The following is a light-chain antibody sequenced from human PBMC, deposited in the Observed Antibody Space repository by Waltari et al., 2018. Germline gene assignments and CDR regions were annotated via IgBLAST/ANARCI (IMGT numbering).Light chain of an antibody. CDR1: SSDIGTNT. CDR3: ATWDDRLNGPV. J-gene: IGLJ2*01. CDR2: LSD. V-gene: IGLV1-44*01. Sequence: QSVLTQTPSVSGTPGQRVTLSCSGSSSDIGTNTVSWYQKFPGTAPKLLIYLSDQRPSGVPDRFSGSKSDTSASLAISGLQSEDEADYYCATWDDRLNGPVFGGGTKLTVL.